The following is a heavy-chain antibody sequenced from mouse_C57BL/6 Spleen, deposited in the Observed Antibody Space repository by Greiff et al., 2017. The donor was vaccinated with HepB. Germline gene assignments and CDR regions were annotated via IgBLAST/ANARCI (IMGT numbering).Heavy chain of an antibody. V-gene: IGHV5-6*01. J-gene: IGHJ4*01. D-gene: IGHD2-1*01. CDR1: GFTFSSYG. CDR3: ASLIDYGNYWAMDY. CDR2: ISSGGSYT. Sequence: EVHLVESGGDLVKPGGSLKLSCAASGFTFSSYGLSWVRQTPDKRLEWVATISSGGSYTYYPDSVKGRFTISRDNAKNTLYLQMSSLKSEDTAMYYCASLIDYGNYWAMDYWGQGTSVTVSS.